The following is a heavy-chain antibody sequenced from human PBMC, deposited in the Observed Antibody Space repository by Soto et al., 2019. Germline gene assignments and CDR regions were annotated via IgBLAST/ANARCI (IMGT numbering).Heavy chain of an antibody. CDR3: ARDRDIVVVPAAISNYYYGMDV. D-gene: IGHD2-2*02. Sequence: QVQLVQSGAEVKKPGASVKVSCKASGYTFTSYGISWVRQAPGQGIEWMGWISAYNGKTNYAQKLQGRVTMTTDTSTSTAYMELRSLRSDDTAVYYCARDRDIVVVPAAISNYYYGMDVWGQGTTVTVSS. CDR2: ISAYNGKT. J-gene: IGHJ6*02. CDR1: GYTFTSYG. V-gene: IGHV1-18*04.